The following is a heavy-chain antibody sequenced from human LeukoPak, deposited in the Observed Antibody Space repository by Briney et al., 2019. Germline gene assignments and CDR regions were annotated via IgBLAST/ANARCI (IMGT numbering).Heavy chain of an antibody. D-gene: IGHD3-3*01. CDR3: ARDPVGPYYDFWSGYLPGGDFDY. CDR1: GFTFSSYA. J-gene: IGHJ4*02. Sequence: GGSLRLSCAASGFTFSSYAMHWVRQAPGKGLEWVAVISHDGSNKYYADSVKGRFTISRDNSKNTLYLQMNSLRAEDTAVYYCARDPVGPYYDFWSGYLPGGDFDYWGQGTLVTVSS. CDR2: ISHDGSNK. V-gene: IGHV3-30-3*01.